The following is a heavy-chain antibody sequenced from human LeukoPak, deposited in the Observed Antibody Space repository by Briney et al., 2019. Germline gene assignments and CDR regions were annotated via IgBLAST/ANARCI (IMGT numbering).Heavy chain of an antibody. D-gene: IGHD4-17*01. CDR2: IKQDGSEK. Sequence: GGSLRLSCAASGFTFSSYWMSWVRQAPGKGLEWVANIKQDGSEKNYVDSMKGRFTISRDNAKNSLYLQMNSLRAEDTAVYYCARAISDYDASDIWGQGTMVTVSS. CDR3: ARAISDYDASDI. J-gene: IGHJ3*02. V-gene: IGHV3-7*02. CDR1: GFTFSSYW.